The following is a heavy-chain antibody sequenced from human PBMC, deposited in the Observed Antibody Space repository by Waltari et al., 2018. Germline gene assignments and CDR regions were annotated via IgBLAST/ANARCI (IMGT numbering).Heavy chain of an antibody. CDR3: ARGFWFTTVTTFTWFDP. CDR2: ISSTGHYI. Sequence: EEQLVASGGDLVKPGGSLRLSCAGSGFTFRSHSIIWVRQAPGKGLEWVSSISSTGHYIYYADSVRGRFTISRDNANNSLYLQMNNLRADDTAIYYCARGFWFTTVTTFTWFDPWGQGTLVTVSS. D-gene: IGHD4-17*01. V-gene: IGHV3-21*01. J-gene: IGHJ5*02. CDR1: GFTFRSHS.